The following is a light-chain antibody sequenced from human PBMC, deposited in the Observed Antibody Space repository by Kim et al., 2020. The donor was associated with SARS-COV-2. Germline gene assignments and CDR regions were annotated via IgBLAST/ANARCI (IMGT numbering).Light chain of an antibody. J-gene: IGKJ1*01. CDR1: QSVSSN. V-gene: IGKV3-15*01. CDR3: QQYDIWPRWT. Sequence: SPGERATLAGRASQSVSSNLAWYQQKPGQAPRLLIYGASTRATNIPARFSGSGSGTEFTLTISSLQSEDFAVYYCQQYDIWPRWTFGQGTKVDIK. CDR2: GAS.